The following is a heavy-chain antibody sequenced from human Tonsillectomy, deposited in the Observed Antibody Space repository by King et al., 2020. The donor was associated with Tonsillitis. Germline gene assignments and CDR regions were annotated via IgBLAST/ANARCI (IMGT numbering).Heavy chain of an antibody. CDR3: ARDLYVYVWGTYRSGFPIPFDP. V-gene: IGHV4-39*02. CDR1: GDSISSSSYY. CDR2: IYNSGST. J-gene: IGHJ5*02. D-gene: IGHD3-16*01. Sequence: QLQESGPGLVKPSETLSLTCTVSGDSISSSSYYWGWIRQPPGKGLEWIGSIYNSGSTYYNPSLKSRVTMSVDTSKNQFSLKLSSVTAADTAVYSCARDLYVYVWGTYRSGFPIPFDPWGQGTLVTVSS.